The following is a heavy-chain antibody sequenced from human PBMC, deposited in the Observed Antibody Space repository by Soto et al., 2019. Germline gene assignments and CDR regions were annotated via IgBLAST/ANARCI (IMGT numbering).Heavy chain of an antibody. D-gene: IGHD6-13*01. CDR2: INHSGST. CDR1: GGSFSGYY. V-gene: IGHV4-34*01. J-gene: IGHJ4*02. CDR3: ARGVGYSSSWYGVALRRPIQRYFDY. Sequence: PSETLSLTCAVYGGSFSGYYWSWIRQPPGKGLEWIGEINHSGSTNYNPSLKSRVTISVDTSKNQFSLKLSSVTAADTAVYYCARGVGYSSSWYGVALRRPIQRYFDYWGQGTLVTVSS.